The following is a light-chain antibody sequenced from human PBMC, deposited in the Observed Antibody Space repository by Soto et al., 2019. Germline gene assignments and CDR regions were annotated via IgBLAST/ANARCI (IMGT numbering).Light chain of an antibody. V-gene: IGKV1-5*01. J-gene: IGKJ2*01. Sequence: DIQMTQSPSILSASVGDRVTITCRASQSISNWLAWYQQKPGKAPKFLIYDASNLESGVPSRFSGSGSGTDFTLTICSLQPDDFATYYCQQYSSDPYTFGQGTKLEIK. CDR1: QSISNW. CDR3: QQYSSDPYT. CDR2: DAS.